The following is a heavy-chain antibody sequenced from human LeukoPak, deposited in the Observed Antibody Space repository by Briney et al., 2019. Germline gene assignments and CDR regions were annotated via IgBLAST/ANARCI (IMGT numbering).Heavy chain of an antibody. CDR1: GFTVSSNY. D-gene: IGHD3-3*01. J-gene: IGHJ4*02. CDR3: AKDGVLRFLEWFDYYFDY. V-gene: IGHV3-53*01. CDR2: IYSGGST. Sequence: PGGSLRLSCAASGFTVSSNYMSWVRQAPGKGLEWVSVIYSGGSTYYADSVKGRFTISRDNSKNTLYLQMNSLRAEDTAVYYCAKDGVLRFLEWFDYYFDYWGQGTLVTVSS.